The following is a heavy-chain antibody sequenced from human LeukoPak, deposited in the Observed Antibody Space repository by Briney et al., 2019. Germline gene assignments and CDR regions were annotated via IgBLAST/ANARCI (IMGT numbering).Heavy chain of an antibody. CDR1: GFTFDDYG. V-gene: IGHV3-9*03. J-gene: IGHJ4*02. CDR2: ISWNSGSL. CDR3: AKDRYSSGWYYFDY. D-gene: IGHD6-19*01. Sequence: GGSLRLSCAASGFTFDDYGMSWVRQAPGKGLEWVSGISWNSGSLGYADSVKGRFAISRDNAKNSPYLQMNSLRAEDMALYYCAKDRYSSGWYYFDYWGQGTLVTVSS.